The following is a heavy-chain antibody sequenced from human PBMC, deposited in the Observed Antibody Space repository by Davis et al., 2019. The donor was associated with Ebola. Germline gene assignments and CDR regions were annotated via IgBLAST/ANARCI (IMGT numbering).Heavy chain of an antibody. CDR2: ISGSGGTT. D-gene: IGHD4-17*01. CDR1: GFTFSSYG. Sequence: GGSLRLSCAASGFTFSSYGMHWVRQAPGKGLEWVSAISGSGGTTYYAGSVKGRFTVSRDNAKNTLYLQMNSLRAEDTAVYYCARGEATVTTGWFDPWGQGTLVTVSS. CDR3: ARGEATVTTGWFDP. J-gene: IGHJ5*02. V-gene: IGHV3-23*01.